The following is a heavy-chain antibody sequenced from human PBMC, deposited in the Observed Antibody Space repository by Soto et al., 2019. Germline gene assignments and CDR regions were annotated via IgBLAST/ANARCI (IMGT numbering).Heavy chain of an antibody. V-gene: IGHV1-18*01. CDR2: ISAYNGNT. CDR1: GYTFTSYG. CDR3: ARDINVYAILYYDYYAMDV. Sequence: QVQLVQSGAEVKKPGASVKVSCKASGYTFTSYGISWVRQAPGQGRGWMGWISAYNGNTNYAQKLQGRVTMTTDTSTSTAYMELRSLRSDDTAVYYCARDINVYAILYYDYYAMDVWGQGTTVTVSS. D-gene: IGHD2-8*01. J-gene: IGHJ6*02.